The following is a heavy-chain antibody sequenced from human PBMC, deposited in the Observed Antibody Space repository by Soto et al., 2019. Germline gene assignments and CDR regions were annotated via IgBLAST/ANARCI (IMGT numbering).Heavy chain of an antibody. CDR3: TRELEATITYCYYGMDV. V-gene: IGHV3-49*04. Sequence: GGSLRLSCTASGFTFGDYAMSWVRQAPGKGLEWVGFIRSKAYGGTTEYAASVKGRFTISRDDSKSIAYLQMNSLKTEDTAVYYCTRELEATITYCYYGMDVWGQGTTVTVSS. D-gene: IGHD5-12*01. CDR1: GFTFGDYA. CDR2: IRSKAYGGTT. J-gene: IGHJ6*02.